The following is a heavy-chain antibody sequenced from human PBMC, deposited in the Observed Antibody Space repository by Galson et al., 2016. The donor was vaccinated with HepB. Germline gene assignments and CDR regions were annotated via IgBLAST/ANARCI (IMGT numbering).Heavy chain of an antibody. V-gene: IGHV3-30*18. D-gene: IGHD1-26*01. CDR1: GFTPSNHG. J-gene: IGHJ4*02. CDR3: VKEGGSAGSQYEAYFDS. Sequence: SLRLSCAASGFTPSNHGMQWVRQAPGKGLEWVAVSSHDGRRQYYADSVKGRFTVSRDNSKKTLYLQMSSLRVGDTAVYCCVKEGGSAGSQYEAYFDSWGKGPLVSVSS. CDR2: SSHDGRRQ.